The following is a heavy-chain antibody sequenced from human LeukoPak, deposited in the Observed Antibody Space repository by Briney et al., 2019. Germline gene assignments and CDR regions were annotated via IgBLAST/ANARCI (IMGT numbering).Heavy chain of an antibody. CDR1: GFTFSSYW. Sequence: PGGSLRLSCAASGFTFSSYWMIWVRQAPGKGLEWVANIKEDGSEKRYAESVKGRFTISRDNAENTLYLQLSSLRAEGTAVYYCSRGNWGSSGGHCWGQETLVTVSS. CDR3: SRGNWGSSGGHC. J-gene: IGHJ4*02. CDR2: IKEDGSEK. D-gene: IGHD7-27*01. V-gene: IGHV3-7*01.